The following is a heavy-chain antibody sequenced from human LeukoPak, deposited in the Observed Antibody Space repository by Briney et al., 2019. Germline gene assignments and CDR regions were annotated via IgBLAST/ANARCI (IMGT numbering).Heavy chain of an antibody. CDR2: TIPIFGTA. Sequence: VASVKVSCKASGGSFSRYAISWVRQAPGQGLEWMGGTIPIFGTANYAQKFQGRVTITADESTSTAYMELSSLRSEDTAVYYCARGFVLDSSSFDYWGQGTLVTVSS. CDR1: GGSFSRYA. D-gene: IGHD6-13*01. CDR3: ARGFVLDSSSFDY. J-gene: IGHJ4*02. V-gene: IGHV1-69*13.